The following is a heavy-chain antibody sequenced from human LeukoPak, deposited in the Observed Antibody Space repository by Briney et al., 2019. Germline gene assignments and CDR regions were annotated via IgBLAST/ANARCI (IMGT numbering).Heavy chain of an antibody. CDR1: GGSISSYY. Sequence: SETLSLTCTVSGGSISSYYWSWIRQPPGKGLEWVGYIYYTGTTNYNPSLKSRVTISLDTSKNQFSLKLSSVTAADTAVYYCARGDIWFGERIDSHFDYWGQGTLVTVSS. V-gene: IGHV4-59*01. CDR3: ARGDIWFGERIDSHFDY. J-gene: IGHJ4*02. CDR2: IYYTGTT. D-gene: IGHD3-10*01.